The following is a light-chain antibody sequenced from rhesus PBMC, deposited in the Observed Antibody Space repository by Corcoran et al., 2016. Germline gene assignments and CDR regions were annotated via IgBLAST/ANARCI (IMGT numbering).Light chain of an antibody. V-gene: IGKV1-36*01. Sequence: DIQKTQSPSSLSASVGDRVTITCRASQGISNHLSWYPQKPGKAPKRLIYATSSLGSGVPSRFSCSGSGTEFTLTIRSLQPEDFAAYYCLQYNSKPWTFGQGTKVEIK. J-gene: IGKJ1*01. CDR3: LQYNSKPWT. CDR2: ATS. CDR1: QGISNH.